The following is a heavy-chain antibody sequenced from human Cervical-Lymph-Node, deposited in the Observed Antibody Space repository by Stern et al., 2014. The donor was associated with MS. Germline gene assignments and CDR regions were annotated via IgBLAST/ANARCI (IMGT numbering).Heavy chain of an antibody. CDR1: GYSFTSYG. Sequence: QVQMVESGAEVKKPGASVKVSWKACGYSFTSYGMSWVRQVPGEGLEWMGLISSYNSNTNYAQKLQGRFTMTTDTSTNTAYMELSSLRSDDTAMYYCARGLLDIDNAFDIWGQGTMVTVSS. D-gene: IGHD2-15*01. V-gene: IGHV1-18*01. J-gene: IGHJ3*02. CDR3: ARGLLDIDNAFDI. CDR2: ISSYNSNT.